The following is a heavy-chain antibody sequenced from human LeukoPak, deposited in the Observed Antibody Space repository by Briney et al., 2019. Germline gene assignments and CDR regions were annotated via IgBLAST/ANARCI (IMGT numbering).Heavy chain of an antibody. CDR2: IYYSGTT. CDR3: ARRGIAAAGYDY. J-gene: IGHJ4*02. V-gene: IGHV4-59*08. D-gene: IGHD6-13*01. CDR1: GGSISSHY. Sequence: SETLSLTCTVSGGSISSHYWSWIRQPPGKGLEWIGYIYYSGTTNYNPSLKSRVTILVDTSKNQFSLNLSSVTAADTAVYYCARRGIAAAGYDYWGQGTLVTVSS.